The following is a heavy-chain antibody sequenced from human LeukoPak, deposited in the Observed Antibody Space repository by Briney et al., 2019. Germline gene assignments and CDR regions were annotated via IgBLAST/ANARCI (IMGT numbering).Heavy chain of an antibody. D-gene: IGHD1-26*01. Sequence: PGGSLRLSCAASGFTFDDYAMHWVRQAPGKGLEWVSGISWNSGSIGYADSVKGRFTISRDNAKNSLYLQMNSLRAEDTAVYYCARGGGSYYLTLAYYYGMDVWAKGPRSPSP. CDR3: ARGGGSYYLTLAYYYGMDV. CDR2: ISWNSGSI. V-gene: IGHV3-9*01. J-gene: IGHJ6*02. CDR1: GFTFDDYA.